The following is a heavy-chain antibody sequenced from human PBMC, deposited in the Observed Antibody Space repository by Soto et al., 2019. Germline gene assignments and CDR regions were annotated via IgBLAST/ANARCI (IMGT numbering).Heavy chain of an antibody. CDR1: GVTMSYGACS. CDR3: VRGGGYGSFVC. CDR2: ISHLETT. J-gene: IGHJ4*02. D-gene: IGHD2-21*02. V-gene: IGHV4-30-2*06. Sequence: PSQTLSLTCSVSGVTMSYGACSLHCNLQSKGTGLEWLGYISHLETTFYYPAFRSRLSLSIDRTRNQFFLSLSSITAVDKTDYDCVRGGGYGSFVCWGQGIQDT.